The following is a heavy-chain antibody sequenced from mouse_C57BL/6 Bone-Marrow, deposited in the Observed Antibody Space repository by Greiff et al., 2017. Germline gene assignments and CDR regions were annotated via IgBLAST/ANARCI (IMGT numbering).Heavy chain of an antibody. J-gene: IGHJ3*01. Sequence: QVQLKESGPELVKPGASVKISCKGSGYAFSSSWMNWVKQRPGKGLEWIGRIYPGDGDTNYNGKFKGKATLTADKSSSTAYMQLSSLTSEDSAVYFCARGVFTTFAYWGQGTLVTVSA. D-gene: IGHD1-1*01. V-gene: IGHV1-82*01. CDR1: GYAFSSSW. CDR3: ARGVFTTFAY. CDR2: IYPGDGDT.